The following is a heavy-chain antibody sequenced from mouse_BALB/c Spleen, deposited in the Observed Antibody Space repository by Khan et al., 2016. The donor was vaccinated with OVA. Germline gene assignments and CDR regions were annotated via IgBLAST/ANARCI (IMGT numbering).Heavy chain of an antibody. CDR2: IAPANGDT. V-gene: IGHV14-3*02. D-gene: IGHD2-1*01. Sequence: EVQLQQSGTELIKPGASVKLSCTASGFNIKDTYIHWVKERPEQGPEWIGRIAPANGDTKYDPKFQGKATITADTSSNTAYLQLSSLTSEDTAVYYCATLYGSPFTYWGQGTLVTVSA. CDR1: GFNIKDTY. CDR3: ATLYGSPFTY. J-gene: IGHJ3*01.